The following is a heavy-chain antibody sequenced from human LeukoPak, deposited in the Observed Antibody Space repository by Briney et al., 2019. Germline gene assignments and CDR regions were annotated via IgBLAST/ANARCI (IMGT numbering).Heavy chain of an antibody. D-gene: IGHD3-22*01. V-gene: IGHV1-2*04. CDR1: GYTFTGYY. CDR3: ARGRGVITTGFDY. J-gene: IGHJ4*02. Sequence: ASVKVSCKASGYTFTGYYMHWVRQAPGQGLGWMGWINPNSGGTNYAQKFQGWVTMTRDTSISTAYMELSRLRSDDTAVYYCARGRGVITTGFDYWGQGTLVTVSS. CDR2: INPNSGGT.